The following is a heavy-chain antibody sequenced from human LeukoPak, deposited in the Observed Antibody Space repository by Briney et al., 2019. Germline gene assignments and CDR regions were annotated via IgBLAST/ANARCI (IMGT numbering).Heavy chain of an antibody. D-gene: IGHD3-3*01. Sequence: PSETLSLTCTVSGGSISSSSYYWGWIRQPPGKGLEWIGSIYYSGSTNYNPSLKSRVTISVDTSKNQFSLKLSSVTAADTAVYYCARMRLFGVAMTRIRYFDLWGRGTLVTVSS. CDR3: ARMRLFGVAMTRIRYFDL. V-gene: IGHV4-39*07. CDR1: GGSISSSSYY. CDR2: IYYSGST. J-gene: IGHJ2*01.